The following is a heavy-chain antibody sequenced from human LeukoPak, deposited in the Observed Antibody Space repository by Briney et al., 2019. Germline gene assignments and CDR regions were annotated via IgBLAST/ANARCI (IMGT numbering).Heavy chain of an antibody. CDR3: ANENYYGSGSYPDY. V-gene: IGHV3-48*01. J-gene: IGHJ4*02. CDR2: ISSSGNTI. CDR1: GFTLSYYS. Sequence: GGSLRLSCAASGFTLSYYSLNWVRQAPGKGLEWVSYISSSGNTIYYADSVKGRFTISRDNSKNTLYLQMNSLRAGDTAVYYCANENYYGSGSYPDYWGQGTLVTVSS. D-gene: IGHD3-10*01.